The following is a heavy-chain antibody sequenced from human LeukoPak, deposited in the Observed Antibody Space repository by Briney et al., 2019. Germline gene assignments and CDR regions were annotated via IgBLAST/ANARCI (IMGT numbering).Heavy chain of an antibody. Sequence: TSETLSLTCTVSGDSISSSNYYYYYWGWIRQPPGKWLEWIGSIYYSGSTYYNPSLRSRLTISVDTPKNQFSLNLNSVTAADTAVYYCVTSRPDSGSGLWGQGTLVTVSS. V-gene: IGHV4-39*01. CDR1: GDSISSSNYYYYY. CDR3: VTSRPDSGSGL. D-gene: IGHD1-14*01. CDR2: IYYSGST. J-gene: IGHJ5*02.